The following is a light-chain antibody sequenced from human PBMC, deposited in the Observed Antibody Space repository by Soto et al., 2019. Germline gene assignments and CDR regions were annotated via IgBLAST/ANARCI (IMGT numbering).Light chain of an antibody. Sequence: QSVLTQPPSVSGAPGQRVTISCTGSSSNIGAGYAVHWYQQLPGKAPKLLIYGNTNRPSGVPDRFSGSKSGTSASLAITGLQAEDEADYYCQSYDSSLSASYVFGGETKVTVL. J-gene: IGLJ1*01. CDR1: SSNIGAGYA. CDR3: QSYDSSLSASYV. CDR2: GNT. V-gene: IGLV1-40*01.